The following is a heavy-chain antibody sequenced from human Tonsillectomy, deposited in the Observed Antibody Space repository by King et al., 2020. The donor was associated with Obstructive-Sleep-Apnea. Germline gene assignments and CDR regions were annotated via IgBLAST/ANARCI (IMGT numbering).Heavy chain of an antibody. D-gene: IGHD4-17*01. J-gene: IGHJ4*02. CDR1: GGSVSSSSYY. V-gene: IGHV4-61*01. CDR3: ARDDYGAYADFDY. CDR2: SYYTGST. Sequence: QLQESGPGLVKPSETLSLTCTVSGGSVSSSSYYWSWIRQPPGKGLEWMGYSYYTGSTNYSPSLKSRVTISVDTSKNQFSLNLYSMTAADTAVYFCARDDYGAYADFDYWGQGILVTVSS.